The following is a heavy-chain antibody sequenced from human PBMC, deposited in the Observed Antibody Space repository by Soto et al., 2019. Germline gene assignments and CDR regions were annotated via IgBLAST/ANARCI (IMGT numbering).Heavy chain of an antibody. CDR1: GGSISSSSYY. CDR3: ARHPVVVYSYFDY. V-gene: IGHV4-39*01. Sequence: QLQLQESGPGLVKPSETLSLTCTVSGGSISSSSYYWGWIRQPPGKGLEWIGSIYYSGSTYYNPSLKSRVTISVDTSKNQFSLKLSSVTAADTAVYHCARHPVVVYSYFDYWGQGTLVTVSS. CDR2: IYYSGST. D-gene: IGHD2-8*02. J-gene: IGHJ4*02.